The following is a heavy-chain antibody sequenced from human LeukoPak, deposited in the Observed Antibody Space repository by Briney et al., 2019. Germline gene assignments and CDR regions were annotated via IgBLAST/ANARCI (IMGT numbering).Heavy chain of an antibody. V-gene: IGHV3-7*01. CDR3: ARDSTQRRGNEYYDALDF. J-gene: IGHJ3*01. D-gene: IGHD4-23*01. CDR2: VKADGNDK. Sequence: PGGSLGLSCATSGFIFSNYWMTWVRQAPGKGLEWVANVKADGNDKNFVDSVKGRFTIFIDRDKKSMYLQMNSLRVEDTAVYYCARDSTQRRGNEYYDALDFWGQGTMVSVSS. CDR1: GFIFSNYW.